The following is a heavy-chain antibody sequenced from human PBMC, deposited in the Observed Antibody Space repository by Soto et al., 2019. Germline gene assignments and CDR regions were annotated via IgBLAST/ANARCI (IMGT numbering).Heavy chain of an antibody. J-gene: IGHJ4*02. Sequence: PSETLSLTCTVSGGSISSSSYYWGWIRQPPGKGLEWIGSIFYSGSTYYNPSLKSRVTISVDTSKNQFSLKLSSVTAADTAVYYCARVGGFGATTIDYWGKGTLVTVAS. CDR3: ARVGGFGATTIDY. D-gene: IGHD3-10*01. CDR2: IFYSGST. V-gene: IGHV4-39*07. CDR1: GGSISSSSYY.